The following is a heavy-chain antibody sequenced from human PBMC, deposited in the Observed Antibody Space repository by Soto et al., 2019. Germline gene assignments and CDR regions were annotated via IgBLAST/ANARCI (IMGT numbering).Heavy chain of an antibody. D-gene: IGHD3-10*01. J-gene: IGHJ5*02. CDR3: ARDYYGSGRLNAHNWFDP. V-gene: IGHV1-18*01. Sequence: ASVKVSCKASGYTFTSYAMRWVRQAPGQRLEWMGWISAYNGNTNYAQKLQGRVTMTTDTSTSTAYMELRSLRSDDTAVYYCARDYYGSGRLNAHNWFDPWGQGTLVTVSS. CDR2: ISAYNGNT. CDR1: GYTFTSYA.